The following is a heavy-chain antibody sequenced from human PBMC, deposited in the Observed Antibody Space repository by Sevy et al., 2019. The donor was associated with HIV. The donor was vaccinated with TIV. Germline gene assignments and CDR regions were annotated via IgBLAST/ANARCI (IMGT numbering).Heavy chain of an antibody. Sequence: GGSLRLSCAASGFSFSNAWMNWVRQAPGKGLEWVGRIKSKADSGPTDYAAPVKGRFTISRDHSKKTLYLQMNSLKTEDTAVYYCTTVPGRVVVAARLIHANWYFDLWGRGTLVTVSS. CDR3: TTVPGRVVVAARLIHANWYFDL. D-gene: IGHD2-15*01. CDR2: IKSKADSGPT. V-gene: IGHV3-15*07. CDR1: GFSFSNAW. J-gene: IGHJ2*01.